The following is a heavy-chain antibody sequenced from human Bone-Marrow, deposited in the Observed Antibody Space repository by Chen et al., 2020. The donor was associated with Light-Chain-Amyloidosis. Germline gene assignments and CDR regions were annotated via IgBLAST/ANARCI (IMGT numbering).Heavy chain of an antibody. J-gene: IGHJ4*02. V-gene: IGHV4-4*02. D-gene: IGHD6-19*01. Sequence: QVQLQESGPGLVKPSGTLSLTCAVSGGSISSSNWWSWVRQPPGKGLEWIGEIYHSGSTHYNPSLKSRVTISVDKSKTPFSLKLSSVTAADPAVYYCARDRGISGWLTTRGNFDYWGQGTLVTVSS. CDR2: IYHSGST. CDR1: GGSISSSNW. CDR3: ARDRGISGWLTTRGNFDY.